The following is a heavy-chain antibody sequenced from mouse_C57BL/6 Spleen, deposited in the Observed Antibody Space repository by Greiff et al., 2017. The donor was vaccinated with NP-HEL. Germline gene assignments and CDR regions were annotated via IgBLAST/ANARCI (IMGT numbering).Heavy chain of an antibody. D-gene: IGHD2-4*01. CDR1: GYAFTNYL. Sequence: QVQLLQSGAELVRPGTSVKVSCKASGYAFTNYLIEWVKQRPGQGLEWIGVINPGSGGTNYNEKFKGKATLTADKSSSTAYMQLSSLTSEDSAVYFCARRGYDYDVYAMDYWGQGTSVTVSS. CDR3: ARRGYDYDVYAMDY. CDR2: INPGSGGT. V-gene: IGHV1-54*01. J-gene: IGHJ4*01.